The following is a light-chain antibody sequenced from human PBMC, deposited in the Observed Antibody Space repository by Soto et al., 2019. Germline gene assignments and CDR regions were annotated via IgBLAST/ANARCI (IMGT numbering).Light chain of an antibody. CDR1: SSDVGSYKF. Sequence: QSALTQPASVSGSPGQSITISCTGTSSDVGSYKFVSWYQQHPGKAPKLMIYEGSKRPSGVSNRCSGSKSGNTASRTISGLQAEDEADYYCCSYAGSSTLVFGGGTQLTVL. CDR3: CSYAGSSTLV. J-gene: IGLJ2*01. CDR2: EGS. V-gene: IGLV2-23*01.